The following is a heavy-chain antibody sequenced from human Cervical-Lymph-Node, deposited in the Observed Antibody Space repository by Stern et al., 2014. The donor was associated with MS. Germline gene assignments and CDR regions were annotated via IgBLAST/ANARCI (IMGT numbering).Heavy chain of an antibody. CDR3: AREVAGHRLGMMDV. CDR2: INPSGGST. CDR1: GYTFTSYY. V-gene: IGHV1-46*01. Sequence: QVQLVQSGAEVKTPGASVKLSCKASGYTFTSYYIPWVRQAPGQGLEWMGIINPSGGSTNYAQKFQGRVTLTRDTSTSTVYMELSSLRSEDTAVYYCAREVAGHRLGMMDVWGQGTSVTVSS. D-gene: IGHD6-19*01. J-gene: IGHJ6*02.